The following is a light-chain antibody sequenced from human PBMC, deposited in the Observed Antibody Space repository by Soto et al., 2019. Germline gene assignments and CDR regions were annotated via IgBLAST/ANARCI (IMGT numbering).Light chain of an antibody. CDR1: QSVSSSY. J-gene: IGKJ1*01. CDR2: GAS. CDR3: QQYGSSQWT. V-gene: IGKV3-20*01. Sequence: EIVLTQSPGTLSLSPGERATLSCRASQSVSSSYLAWYQQKPGQAPRLLIYGASSRATGIPDRFSGSGSGTDFTLTISRLEPEECAVYYCQQYGSSQWTFGQGTKVEIK.